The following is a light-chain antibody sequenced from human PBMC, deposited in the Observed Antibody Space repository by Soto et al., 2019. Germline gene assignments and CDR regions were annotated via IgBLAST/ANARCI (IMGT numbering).Light chain of an antibody. CDR3: TSYAGNSILV. Sequence: QSVLTQPPSASGTPGQRVTISCSGSSSNVGTNHVNWYQQLPGTAPKLLIYSDNQRPSGVPDRFSGSKSGTSASLAISGLQAEDEAYYHCTSYAGNSILVFGGGTKLTVL. CDR1: SSNVGTNH. J-gene: IGLJ2*01. CDR2: SDN. V-gene: IGLV1-44*01.